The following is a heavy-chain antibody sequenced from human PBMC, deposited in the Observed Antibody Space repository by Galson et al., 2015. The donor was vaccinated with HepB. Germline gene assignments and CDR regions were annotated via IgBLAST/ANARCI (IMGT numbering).Heavy chain of an antibody. V-gene: IGHV1-69*13. D-gene: IGHD1/OR15-1a*01. Sequence: SVKVSCKASGDTFSSYVFSWVRQAPGQGLEWMGGITPIFGTARYAHKFQGRVTITADESTSTAHMQLDSLRSEDTAVYYCAKEMSEHTYPRAFDKWGQGTLVTVSS. J-gene: IGHJ4*02. CDR1: GDTFSSYV. CDR3: AKEMSEHTYPRAFDK. CDR2: ITPIFGTA.